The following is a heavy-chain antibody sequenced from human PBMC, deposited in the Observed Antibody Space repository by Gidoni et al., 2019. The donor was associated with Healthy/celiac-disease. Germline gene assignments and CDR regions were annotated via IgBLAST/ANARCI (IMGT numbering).Heavy chain of an antibody. V-gene: IGHV1-69*01. Sequence: QVQLVQSGAEVKKPGSSVKVCCKASGGTFSSYAISWVRQAPGQGLEWMGGIIPIFGTANYAQKFQGRVTITADESTSTAYMELSNLRSEDTAVYYCARDRKWLRTSYFDYWGQGTLVTVSS. J-gene: IGHJ4*02. CDR3: ARDRKWLRTSYFDY. D-gene: IGHD5-12*01. CDR1: GGTFSSYA. CDR2: IIPIFGTA.